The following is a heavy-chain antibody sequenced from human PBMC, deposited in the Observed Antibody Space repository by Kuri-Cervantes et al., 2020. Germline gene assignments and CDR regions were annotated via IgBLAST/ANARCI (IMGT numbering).Heavy chain of an antibody. Sequence: GESLKISCAASGFTFSSYAMHWVRQAPGKGLEWVAVISSDGSNKYYTDSVKGRFTISRDNSKNTVYLQMNSLRAEDTAVYYCTRDWAGRFDYWGRGTLVTVSS. J-gene: IGHJ4*02. CDR3: TRDWAGRFDY. V-gene: IGHV3-30*04. CDR2: ISSDGSNK. D-gene: IGHD3-16*01. CDR1: GFTFSSYA.